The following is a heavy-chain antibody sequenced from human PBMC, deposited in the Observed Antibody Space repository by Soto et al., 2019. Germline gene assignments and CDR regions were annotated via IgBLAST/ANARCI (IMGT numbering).Heavy chain of an antibody. J-gene: IGHJ4*01. D-gene: IGHD5-12*01. CDR3: VQRWGYNY. Sequence: EVQLLESGGGLVQPGGSLSLSCVGSGFSFSNYGMRWVRQAPGKGLEWVSSFGGSTGSTTYYADSVKGRFTISRDNSKNTLDLQMSSLRAEDTAVYYCVQRWGYNYWGHGTLVTVSS. CDR2: FGGSTGSTT. V-gene: IGHV3-23*01. CDR1: GFSFSNYG.